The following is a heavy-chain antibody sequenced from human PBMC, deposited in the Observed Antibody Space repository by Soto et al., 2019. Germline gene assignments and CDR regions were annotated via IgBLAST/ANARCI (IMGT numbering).Heavy chain of an antibody. V-gene: IGHV4-39*01. CDR3: ARHPSVRARRGVVVPAAIDY. J-gene: IGHJ4*02. D-gene: IGHD2-2*01. Sequence: QLQLQESGPGLVKPSETLSLTCTVSGGSISSSSYYWGWIRQPPGKGLEWIGSIYYSGSTYYNPSLKSRVTISVDTSKNQFSLKLSSVTAADTAVYYCARHPSVRARRGVVVPAAIDYWGQGTLVTVSS. CDR1: GGSISSSSYY. CDR2: IYYSGST.